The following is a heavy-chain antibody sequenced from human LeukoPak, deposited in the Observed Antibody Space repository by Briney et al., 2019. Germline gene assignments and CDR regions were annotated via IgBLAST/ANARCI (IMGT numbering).Heavy chain of an antibody. CDR1: GFTFSSYS. V-gene: IGHV3-48*04. CDR2: ISSSSSTI. Sequence: GGSLRLSCAASGFTFSSYSMNWVRQAPGKGLEWVSYISSSSSTIYYADSVKGRFTISRDNAKNSLYLQMNSLRAEDTAVYYCARGEVGDAFDIWGQGTMVTVSS. J-gene: IGHJ3*02. CDR3: ARGEVGDAFDI. D-gene: IGHD1-26*01.